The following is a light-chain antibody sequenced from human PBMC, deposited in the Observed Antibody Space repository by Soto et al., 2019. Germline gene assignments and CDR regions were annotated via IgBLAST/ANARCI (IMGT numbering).Light chain of an antibody. CDR1: HDITSY. V-gene: IGKV1-33*01. CDR2: DAS. J-gene: IGKJ3*01. CDR3: QKCDYLPI. Sequence: DIQMPQSPSSLSASVGDRVTITCQASHDITSYLNWYQHKPGKAPKLLIYDASILEAGLPSRFSGSGSGTDFTVTISSLQPEDVATYYCQKCDYLPIFGPGTTVDFK.